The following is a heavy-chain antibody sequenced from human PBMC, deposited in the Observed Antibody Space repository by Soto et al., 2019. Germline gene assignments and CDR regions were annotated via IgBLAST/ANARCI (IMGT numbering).Heavy chain of an antibody. CDR2: MNSDGSTT. D-gene: IGHD2-21*02. J-gene: IGHJ1*01. Sequence: GGSLRLSCAASGFTFGNSWMHWVRQAPGKGLEWVSRMNSDGSTTDYADSVKGRFTVSRDNAKYSLYLQMNSLRAEDTAVYYCARGYCGGDCYSVYFQHWGQGTLVTVSS. V-gene: IGHV3-74*01. CDR3: ARGYCGGDCYSVYFQH. CDR1: GFTFGNSW.